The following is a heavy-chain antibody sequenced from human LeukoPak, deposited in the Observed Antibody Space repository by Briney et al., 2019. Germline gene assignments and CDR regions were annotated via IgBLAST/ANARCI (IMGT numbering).Heavy chain of an antibody. CDR2: ISWNSGSI. CDR1: GFTFDDYA. CDR3: ARGTGNGWYYYFDY. V-gene: IGHV3-9*03. D-gene: IGHD6-19*01. J-gene: IGHJ4*02. Sequence: SLKISCAASGFTFDDYAMHWVRQAPGKGLEWVSGISWNSGSIAYADSVKGRFTISRDNAKNSLYLQMNSLRAEDMALYYCARGTGNGWYYYFDYWGQGTLVTVSS.